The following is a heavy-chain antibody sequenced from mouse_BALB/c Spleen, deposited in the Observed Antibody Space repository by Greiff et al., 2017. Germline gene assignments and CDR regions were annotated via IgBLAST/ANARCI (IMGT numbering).Heavy chain of an antibody. CDR1: GFTFNTNA. CDR3: VRDWDAWFAY. V-gene: IGHV10S3*01. Sequence: EVKLVETGGGLVQPKGSLKLSCAASGFTFNTNAMNWVRQAPGKGLEWVARIRSKSNNYATYYADSVKDRFTISRDDSQSMLYLQMNNLKTEDTAMYYCVRDWDAWFAYWGQGTLVTVSA. CDR2: IRSKSNNYAT. D-gene: IGHD4-1*01. J-gene: IGHJ3*01.